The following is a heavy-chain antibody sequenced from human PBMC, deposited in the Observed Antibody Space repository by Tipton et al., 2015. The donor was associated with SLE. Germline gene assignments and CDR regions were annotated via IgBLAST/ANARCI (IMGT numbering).Heavy chain of an antibody. D-gene: IGHD3-3*01. CDR3: ARDSRSLEWLSECWFDP. CDR1: GFIFSSYA. J-gene: IGHJ5*02. Sequence: SLRLSCAASGFIFSSYAMHWVRQAPGKGLEWVAVISYDGSNKYYADSVKGRFTISRDNSKNTLYLQMNGLRAEDTAVYYCARDSRSLEWLSECWFDPWGQGTLVTVSS. CDR2: ISYDGSNK. V-gene: IGHV3-30*04.